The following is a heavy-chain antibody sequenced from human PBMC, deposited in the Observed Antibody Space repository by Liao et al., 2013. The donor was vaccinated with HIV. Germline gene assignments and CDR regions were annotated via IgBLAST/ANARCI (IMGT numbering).Heavy chain of an antibody. Sequence: QVQLQESGPGLVKPSETLSLTCTVSGGSISSYYWSWIRQPAGKGLEWIGRIYTSGSTNYNPSLKSRVTMSVDTSKNQFSLKLSSVTAADTAVYYCASKGHFWSGYSSYYYYMDVWGKGTTVTVSS. CDR1: GGSISSYY. CDR3: ASKGHFWSGYSSYYYYMDV. CDR2: IYTSGST. V-gene: IGHV4-4*07. J-gene: IGHJ6*03. D-gene: IGHD3-3*02.